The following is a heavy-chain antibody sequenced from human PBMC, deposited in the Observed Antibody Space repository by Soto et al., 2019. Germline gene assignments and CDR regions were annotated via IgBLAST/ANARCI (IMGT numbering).Heavy chain of an antibody. V-gene: IGHV3-74*01. Sequence: GGSLRLSCAASGFTFSSYAMSWVRQAPGKGLVWVSRINGDGSSTAYADSVKGRFTISRDNAKKTLFLQMNRLRADDTAMYYCARDLGSWGQGTLVTVSS. CDR3: ARDLGS. J-gene: IGHJ5*02. CDR2: INGDGSST. D-gene: IGHD3-16*01. CDR1: GFTFSSYA.